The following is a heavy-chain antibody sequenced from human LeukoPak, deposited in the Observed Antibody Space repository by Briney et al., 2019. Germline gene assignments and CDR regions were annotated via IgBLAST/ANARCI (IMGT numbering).Heavy chain of an antibody. V-gene: IGHV5-51*01. CDR2: IYPSDSDT. D-gene: IGHD2-21*01. CDR1: GSGFTSYW. CDR3: ARLVKTGYYYYYMDV. J-gene: IGHJ6*03. Sequence: GASLKISCKGSGSGFTSYWVGWVRQMPGKGLEWLGSIYPSDSDTRYRPSLQGQVTISADKSISTAYLQWSSLKASDTAMYYCARLVKTGYYYYYMDVWGKGTTVTVSS.